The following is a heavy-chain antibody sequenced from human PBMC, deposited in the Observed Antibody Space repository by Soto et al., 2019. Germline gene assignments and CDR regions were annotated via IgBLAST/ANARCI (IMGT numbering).Heavy chain of an antibody. D-gene: IGHD3-3*01. CDR2: IYYSGST. V-gene: IGHV4-61*01. CDR1: GASVSSGSYY. J-gene: IGHJ6*02. Sequence: ASETLSPTCTVSGASVSSGSYYWSWIRQPPGKGLEWIGYIYYSGSTNYNPSLKSPVTISLDTSKNQFSLKRSSVTAADTAVYYCARDWKITIFGVVILNYYYGMDVWGQGTTVTVSS. CDR3: ARDWKITIFGVVILNYYYGMDV.